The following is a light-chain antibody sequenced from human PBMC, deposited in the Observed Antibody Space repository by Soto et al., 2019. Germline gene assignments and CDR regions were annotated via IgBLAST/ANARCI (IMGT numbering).Light chain of an antibody. Sequence: IVMTQYTATLSVSPGERAILSFRASQSISINLAWYQQKPGQAPRLLIYAASNRATGVPARFSGSWSGTEFTLTISSLQSEDFAVYYCQQYNNWITFGQGTRLEI. V-gene: IGKV3-15*01. CDR1: QSISIN. CDR3: QQYNNWIT. J-gene: IGKJ5*01. CDR2: AAS.